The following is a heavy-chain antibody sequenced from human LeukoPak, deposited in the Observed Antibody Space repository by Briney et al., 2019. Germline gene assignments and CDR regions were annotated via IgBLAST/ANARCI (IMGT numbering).Heavy chain of an antibody. CDR3: AKVSLNMVNDAFDI. CDR1: GFIFSSYG. J-gene: IGHJ3*02. CDR2: IRCDGSRK. V-gene: IGHV3-30*02. Sequence: GGSLRLSCAASGFIFSSYGMHWVRQAPDKGLEWVAFIRCDGSRKYYADSVKGRFTISRDNSKNTLYLQMNGLRAEDTAMYYCAKVSLNMVNDAFDIWGQGTMVSVSS. D-gene: IGHD4/OR15-4a*01.